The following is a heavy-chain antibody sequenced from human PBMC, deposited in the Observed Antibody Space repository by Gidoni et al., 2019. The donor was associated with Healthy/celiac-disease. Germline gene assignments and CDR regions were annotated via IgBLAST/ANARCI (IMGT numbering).Heavy chain of an antibody. CDR3: TGSPLRFLYGMDV. J-gene: IGHJ6*02. D-gene: IGHD3-3*01. CDR1: GFTFGDYA. V-gene: IGHV3-49*03. CDR2: IRSKAYGGTT. Sequence: EVQLVESGGGLLQPGRSLRLSCTASGFTFGDYAMSWFRQAPGKGLEWVGFIRSKAYGGTTEYAASVKGRFTISRDDSKSIAYLQMNSLKTEDTAVYYCTGSPLRFLYGMDVWGQGTTVTVSS.